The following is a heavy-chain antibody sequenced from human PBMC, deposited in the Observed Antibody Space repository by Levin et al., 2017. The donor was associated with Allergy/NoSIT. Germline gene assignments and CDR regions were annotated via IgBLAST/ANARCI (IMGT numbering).Heavy chain of an antibody. CDR2: IIPIFGTA. Sequence: SVKVSCKASGGTFSSYAISWVRQAPGQGLEWMGGIIPIFGTANYAQKFQGRVTITADESTSTAYMELSSLRSEDTAVYYCATTSTVPYEARPGYYYYMDVWGKGTTVTVSS. J-gene: IGHJ6*03. CDR3: ATTSTVPYEARPGYYYYMDV. D-gene: IGHD4-17*01. V-gene: IGHV1-69*13. CDR1: GGTFSSYA.